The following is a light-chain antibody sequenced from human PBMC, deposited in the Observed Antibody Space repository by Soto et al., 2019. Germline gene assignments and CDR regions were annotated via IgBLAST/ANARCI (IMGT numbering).Light chain of an antibody. CDR1: SSDVGGYNF. CDR3: SSYTTTTSLVV. J-gene: IGLJ2*01. V-gene: IGLV2-14*03. Sequence: QSVLTQPASVSGSPGQSITVSCSGTSSDVGGYNFVSWYQVHPGKAPRLILYDVSSRPSGVSYRFSGSKSANTASLNISRLQAGDEADYYCSSYTTTTSLVVFGGGTQLTDL. CDR2: DVS.